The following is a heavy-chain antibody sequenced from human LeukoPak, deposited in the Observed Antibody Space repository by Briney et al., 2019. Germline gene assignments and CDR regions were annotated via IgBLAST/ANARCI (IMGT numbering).Heavy chain of an antibody. D-gene: IGHD3-10*01. J-gene: IGHJ4*02. CDR3: ARAPRVHYGSGNPSDY. Sequence: ASVKVSCKASGYTFTSYGISWVRQAPGQGLEWMGWISAYNGNTNYAQKLQGRVTMTTDTSTSTAYMELRSLRSDDTAVYYCARAPRVHYGSGNPSDYWGQGTLVTVSS. CDR1: GYTFTSYG. V-gene: IGHV1-18*01. CDR2: ISAYNGNT.